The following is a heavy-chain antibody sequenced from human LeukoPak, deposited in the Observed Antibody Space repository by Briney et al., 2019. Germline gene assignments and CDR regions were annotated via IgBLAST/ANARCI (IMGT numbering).Heavy chain of an antibody. CDR2: IYTSGST. J-gene: IGHJ6*03. CDR1: GGSISSYY. Sequence: PSETLSLTCTVSGGSISSYYWSWIRQPAGKGLEWIGRIYTSGSTNYNPSLKSRVTMSVDTSKNQFSLKLSSVTAADTAVYYCARDSSSPYYYYMDVWGKGTTVTVSS. CDR3: ARDSSSPYYYYMDV. V-gene: IGHV4-4*07. D-gene: IGHD6-13*01.